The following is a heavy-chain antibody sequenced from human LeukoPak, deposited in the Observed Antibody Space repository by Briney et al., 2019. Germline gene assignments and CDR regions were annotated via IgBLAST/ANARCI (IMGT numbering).Heavy chain of an antibody. Sequence: SETLSLTCTVSGGSISSYYWSWIRQPPGKGLEWIGYIYYSGSTNYNPSLKSRVTISVDTSKNQFSLKLSSVTAADTAVYYCARAMPDYDILTGGAFDIWGQGTMVTVSS. D-gene: IGHD3-9*01. CDR2: IYYSGST. V-gene: IGHV4-59*01. CDR1: GGSISSYY. CDR3: ARAMPDYDILTGGAFDI. J-gene: IGHJ3*02.